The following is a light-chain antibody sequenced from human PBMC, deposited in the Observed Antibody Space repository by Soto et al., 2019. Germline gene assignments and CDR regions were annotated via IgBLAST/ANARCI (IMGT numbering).Light chain of an antibody. Sequence: EVVLTQSPATLSLSPGDRATLSCRASQSVSIDFAWYQQKPGQAPRLLIYDASNRATGFPARFRGSGSGTDFTLTISSLGPEDYAVYYCQHRHNFGPGTKVDIK. V-gene: IGKV3-11*01. CDR2: DAS. CDR1: QSVSID. J-gene: IGKJ3*01. CDR3: QHRHN.